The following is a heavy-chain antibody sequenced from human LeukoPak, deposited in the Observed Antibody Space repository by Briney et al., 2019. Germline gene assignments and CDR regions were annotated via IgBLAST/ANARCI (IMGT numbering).Heavy chain of an antibody. J-gene: IGHJ3*02. Sequence: GGSLRLSCAASGFIFSTYWMSWVRQAPGKGLEWVANIKQDGSEKYYVDSVKGRFTISRDNADSSLWLQMNSLRAEDTAVYYCARDYDYTWGIYGYDAFDIWGQGTMVTVSS. CDR1: GFIFSTYW. CDR3: ARDYDYTWGIYGYDAFDI. V-gene: IGHV3-7*01. CDR2: IKQDGSEK. D-gene: IGHD3-16*01.